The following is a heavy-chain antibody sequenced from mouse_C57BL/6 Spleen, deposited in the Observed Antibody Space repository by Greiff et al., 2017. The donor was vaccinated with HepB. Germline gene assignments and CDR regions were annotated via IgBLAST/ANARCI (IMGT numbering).Heavy chain of an antibody. Sequence: VQLKESGGGLVKPGGSLKLSCAASGFTFSSYAMSWVRQTPEKRLEWVATISDGGSYTYYPDNVKGRFTISRDNAKNNLYLQMSHLKSEDTAMYYCARLYYDYDEESAMDYWGQGTSVTVSS. CDR3: ARLYYDYDEESAMDY. CDR2: ISDGGSYT. V-gene: IGHV5-4*01. CDR1: GFTFSSYA. D-gene: IGHD2-4*01. J-gene: IGHJ4*01.